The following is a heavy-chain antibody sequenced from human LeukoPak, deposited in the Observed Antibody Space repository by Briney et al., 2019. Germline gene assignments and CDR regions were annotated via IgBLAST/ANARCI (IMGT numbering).Heavy chain of an antibody. V-gene: IGHV3-66*01. J-gene: IGHJ4*02. D-gene: IGHD5-18*01. CDR1: GFTFSSYA. CDR3: ARDGVQLWF. CDR2: IYSGGST. Sequence: PGGSLRLSCAASGFTFSSYAMSWVRQAPGKGLEWVSVIYSGGSTYYADSVKGRFTISRDNSKNTLYLQMNSLRAEDTAVYYCARDGVQLWFGGQGTLVTVSS.